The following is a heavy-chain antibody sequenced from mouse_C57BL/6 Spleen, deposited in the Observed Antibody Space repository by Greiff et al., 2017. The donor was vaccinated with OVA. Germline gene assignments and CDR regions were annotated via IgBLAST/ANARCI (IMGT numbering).Heavy chain of an antibody. CDR3: TYGSSLRFAY. V-gene: IGHV1-15*01. J-gene: IGHJ3*01. D-gene: IGHD1-1*01. Sequence: QVQLQQSGAELVRPGASVTLSCKASGYTFTDYEMHWVKQTPVHGLEWIGAIDPETGGTAYNQKFKGKAILTADTSSSTAYMELRSLTSEDSAVYYCTYGSSLRFAYWGQGTLVTVSA. CDR1: GYTFTDYE. CDR2: IDPETGGT.